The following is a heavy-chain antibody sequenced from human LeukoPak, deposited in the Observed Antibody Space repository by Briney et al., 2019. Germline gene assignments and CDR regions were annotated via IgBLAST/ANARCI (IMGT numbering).Heavy chain of an antibody. J-gene: IGHJ4*02. CDR1: GFTFSSYG. CDR2: ISYDGSNK. CDR3: AKMVTGH. Sequence: PGRSLRLSCAASGFTFSSYGMHWVRQAPGKGLEWVAVISYDGSNKYYADSVKGRFTISRDNSKNTLYLRMNSLRAEDTAVYYCAKMVTGHWGQGTLVTVSS. D-gene: IGHD1-14*01. V-gene: IGHV3-30*18.